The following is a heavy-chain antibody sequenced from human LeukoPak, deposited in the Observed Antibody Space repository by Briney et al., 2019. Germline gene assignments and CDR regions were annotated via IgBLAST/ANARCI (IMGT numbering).Heavy chain of an antibody. CDR1: GFTFSSYA. J-gene: IGHJ4*02. CDR2: ISYDGSNK. V-gene: IGHV3-30*04. Sequence: PEGSLRLSCAASGFTFSSYAMHWVRQAPGKGLEWVAVISYDGSNKYYADSVKGRFTISRDNSKNTLYLQMNSLRAEDTAVYYCAREDTAMKYFDYWGQGTLVTVSS. CDR3: AREDTAMKYFDY. D-gene: IGHD5-18*01.